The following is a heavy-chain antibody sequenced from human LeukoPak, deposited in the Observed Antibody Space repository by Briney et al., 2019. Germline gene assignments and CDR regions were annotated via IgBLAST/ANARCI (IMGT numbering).Heavy chain of an antibody. J-gene: IGHJ3*02. CDR2: VSGSGAIT. V-gene: IGHV3-23*01. CDR1: GFPFSSYS. CDR3: AKKRGTPVTTIDI. Sequence: GGSLRLSCAASGFPFSSYSMNSVRQAPGGGLEWVSTVSGSGAITYYADYVKRRFTLSRDNAKKPLYLQMNSLRAEDAAVYYCAKKRGTPVTTIDIWGQGTMLTVSS. D-gene: IGHD4-17*01.